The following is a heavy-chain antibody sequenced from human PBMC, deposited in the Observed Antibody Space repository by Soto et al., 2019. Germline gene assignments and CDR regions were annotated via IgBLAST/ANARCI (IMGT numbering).Heavy chain of an antibody. D-gene: IGHD3-10*01. V-gene: IGHV4-31*03. CDR1: GDSVTSNSYY. CDR3: ERAVGSSPLSF. J-gene: IGHJ4*02. Sequence: SETLSLTCTVSGDSVTSNSYYWSWIRHHPGKGLEWIGYIYYSGITQYNPSLKSRVTMSVDMSKNQFSLRLSSVTAADTAVYYCERAVGSSPLSFWGQGTMVTVS. CDR2: IYYSGIT.